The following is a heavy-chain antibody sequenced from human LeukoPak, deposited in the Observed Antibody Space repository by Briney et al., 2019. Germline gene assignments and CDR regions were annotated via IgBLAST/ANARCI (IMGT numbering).Heavy chain of an antibody. V-gene: IGHV3-53*01. CDR3: AKDFLRYFDWLLYPIDY. CDR1: GFTVSSNY. Sequence: GGSLRLSCAASGFTVSSNYMSWVRQAPGKGLEWVSVIYSGGSTYYADSVKGRFTISRDNSKNTLYLQMNSLRAEDTAVYYCAKDFLRYFDWLLYPIDYWGQGTLVTVSS. D-gene: IGHD3-9*01. J-gene: IGHJ4*02. CDR2: IYSGGST.